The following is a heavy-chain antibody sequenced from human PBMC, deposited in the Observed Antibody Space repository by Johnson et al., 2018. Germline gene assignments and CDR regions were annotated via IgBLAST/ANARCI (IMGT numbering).Heavy chain of an antibody. CDR1: RFTFNTYW. D-gene: IGHD3-9*01. J-gene: IGHJ6*02. CDR3: ARAPLYYDILTGTKNYYYGMDV. Sequence: EVRLVEAGGGLVQPGGSLRLSCVASRFTFNTYWMHWVRQVPGKGLVWVSCINTKGNRTIYAASVKGRFTISRDNVKNTLYLQMNSLRAEDSAVYYCARAPLYYDILTGTKNYYYGMDVWGQGTTVTVSS. CDR2: INTKGNRT. V-gene: IGHV3-74*01.